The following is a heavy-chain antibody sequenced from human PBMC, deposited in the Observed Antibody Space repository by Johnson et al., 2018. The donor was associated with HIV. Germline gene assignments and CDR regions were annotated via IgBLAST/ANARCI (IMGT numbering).Heavy chain of an antibody. CDR1: GLSVSINY. D-gene: IGHD2-21*02. CDR2: IHSGGST. Sequence: EVQLVESGGGLVQPGGSLRLSCAVSGLSVSINYITWVRQAPGKGLEWVSVIHSGGSTYYANSVKGRFTISRDNSKNTLYLQMGSLRAEDMAVYYCARGTVCGGDCYSRAFDIWGQGTMVTVSS. J-gene: IGHJ3*02. CDR3: ARGTVCGGDCYSRAFDI. V-gene: IGHV3-66*01.